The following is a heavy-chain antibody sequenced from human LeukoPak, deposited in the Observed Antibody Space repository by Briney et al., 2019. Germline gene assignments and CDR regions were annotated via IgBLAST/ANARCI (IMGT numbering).Heavy chain of an antibody. D-gene: IGHD6-19*01. Sequence: PSETLSLTCSVSGGSISGYYWSWIRQPPGKGLEWIGYIYYSGSTNYNPSLKSRVTISVDTSKNQFSLKLSSVTAADTAVYYCARESSGWSGWYFDLWGRGTLVTVSS. J-gene: IGHJ2*01. CDR2: IYYSGST. CDR1: GGSISGYY. CDR3: ARESSGWSGWYFDL. V-gene: IGHV4-59*01.